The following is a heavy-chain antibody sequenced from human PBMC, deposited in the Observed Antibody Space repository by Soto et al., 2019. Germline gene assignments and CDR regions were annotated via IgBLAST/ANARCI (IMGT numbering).Heavy chain of an antibody. CDR1: GFSLSTSGMC. CDR3: ARSQKGDYSPFDS. D-gene: IGHD4-17*01. CDR2: IDWGNDK. Sequence: PTLVNPTQTLTLTCTFSGFSLSTSGMCVSWIRQPPGKALEWLALIDWGNDKYFSTSLKTRLTISKDTSKNQVVLTMTNMDPVDTATYYCARSQKGDYSPFDSWGQGTLVTVSS. J-gene: IGHJ4*02. V-gene: IGHV2-70*01.